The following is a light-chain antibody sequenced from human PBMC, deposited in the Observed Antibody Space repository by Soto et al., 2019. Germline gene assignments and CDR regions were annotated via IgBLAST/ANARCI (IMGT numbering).Light chain of an antibody. CDR1: QDITNC. CDR3: QHYNSFSRT. V-gene: IGKV1-5*03. J-gene: IGKJ1*01. CDR2: KAA. Sequence: DIQMTQSPSTLSASVGDRVAITCRASQDITNCLAWYQQKPGKAPKLLIYKAANLADEVPSRFAGSGSGTDFTLTITRLQPDDFATYYCQHYNSFSRTFGQGTKVDIK.